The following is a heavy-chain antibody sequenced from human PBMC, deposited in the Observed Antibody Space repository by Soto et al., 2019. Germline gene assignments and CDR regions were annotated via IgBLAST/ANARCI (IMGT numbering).Heavy chain of an antibody. CDR1: GGSISSYY. D-gene: IGHD3-9*01. Sequence: LSLTCTVSGGSISSYYWSWIRQPAGKGLEWIGRIYTSGSTSYNPSLKSRVTMSVDTSKNQFSLKLSSVTAADTAVYYCARAYYDILTGYYYYGMDVWGQGTTVTVSS. CDR2: IYTSGST. V-gene: IGHV4-4*07. CDR3: ARAYYDILTGYYYYGMDV. J-gene: IGHJ6*02.